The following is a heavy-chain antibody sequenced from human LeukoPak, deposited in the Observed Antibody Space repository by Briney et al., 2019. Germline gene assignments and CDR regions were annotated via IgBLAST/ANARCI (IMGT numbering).Heavy chain of an antibody. CDR2: IKQDGSEK. Sequence: GGSLRLSCAASGFTFSSYWMSWVRQAPGKGLEWVANIKQDGSEKYYVDSVKGRFTISRDNAKNSLYLQMNSLRVEDTAVYYCATLQNLGLGDGDYHYWGQGTLVTVSS. D-gene: IGHD4-17*01. V-gene: IGHV3-7*03. J-gene: IGHJ4*02. CDR1: GFTFSSYW. CDR3: ATLQNLGLGDGDYHY.